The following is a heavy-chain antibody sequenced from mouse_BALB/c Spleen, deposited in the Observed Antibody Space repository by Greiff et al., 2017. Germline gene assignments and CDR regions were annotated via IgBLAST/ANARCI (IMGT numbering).Heavy chain of an antibody. CDR3: ARGGSSQYYYAMDY. D-gene: IGHD1-1*01. CDR2: INPYNDGT. J-gene: IGHJ4*01. CDR1: GYTFTSYV. V-gene: IGHV1-14*01. Sequence: EVQLQQSGPELVKPWASVKMSCKASGYTFTSYVMHWVKQEPGQGLEWIGYINPYNDGTKYNEKFKGKATLTSDKSSSTAYMELSSLTSEDSAVYYCARGGSSQYYYAMDYWGQGTSVTVSS.